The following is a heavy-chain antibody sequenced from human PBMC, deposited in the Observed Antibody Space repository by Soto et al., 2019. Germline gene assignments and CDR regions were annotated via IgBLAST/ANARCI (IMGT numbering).Heavy chain of an antibody. Sequence: PSETLSLTCTVSGCSISSSSYYWGWIRQPPGKGLEWIGSIYYSGSTYYNPSLKSRVTISVDTSKNQFSLKLSSVTAADTAVYYCARHEEPLDSFGYWGQGTLVTVSS. CDR1: GCSISSSSYY. CDR2: IYYSGST. V-gene: IGHV4-39*01. D-gene: IGHD3-16*01. J-gene: IGHJ4*02. CDR3: ARHEEPLDSFGY.